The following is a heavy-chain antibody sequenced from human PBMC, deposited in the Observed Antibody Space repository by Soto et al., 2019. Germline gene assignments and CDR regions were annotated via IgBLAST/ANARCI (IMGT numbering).Heavy chain of an antibody. CDR3: ARVIAAGTSKGAFDP. CDR2: INHSGST. J-gene: IGHJ5*02. D-gene: IGHD6-13*01. Sequence: QVQLQQWGAGLLKPSETLSLTCAVYGGSFSGYYWSWIRQPPGKGLEWIGEINHSGSTNYNPSLKSRVTISVDTSKNQFSLKLSSVTAADTAVYYCARVIAAGTSKGAFDPWGQGTLVTVSS. V-gene: IGHV4-34*01. CDR1: GGSFSGYY.